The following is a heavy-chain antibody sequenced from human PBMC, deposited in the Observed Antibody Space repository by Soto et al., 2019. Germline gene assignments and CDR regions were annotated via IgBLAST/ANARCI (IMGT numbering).Heavy chain of an antibody. Sequence: GGSLRLSCAASGFTFSSYSMNWVRQAPGKGLEWVSYISSSSSTIYYADSVKGRFTISRDNAKNSLYLQMNSLRDEDTALYYCATQTGFSSSWPGVDYYYYGMDVWGQGTTVTVSS. CDR3: ATQTGFSSSWPGVDYYYYGMDV. CDR1: GFTFSSYS. CDR2: ISSSSSTI. V-gene: IGHV3-48*02. J-gene: IGHJ6*02. D-gene: IGHD6-13*01.